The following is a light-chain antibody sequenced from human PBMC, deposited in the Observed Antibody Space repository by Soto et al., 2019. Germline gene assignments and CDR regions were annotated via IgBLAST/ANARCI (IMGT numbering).Light chain of an antibody. V-gene: IGKV3-15*01. CDR1: QSVSND. Sequence: IVMTQSTLTLSVSPGERTTLSCRAGQSVSNDLAWYQQKPGQAPRLLIYGASTRATGIPARFSGSGSGTEFTLTFISLQYEDFAVYYCQQYDNWPWTFGQGTKVDIK. CDR2: GAS. J-gene: IGKJ1*01. CDR3: QQYDNWPWT.